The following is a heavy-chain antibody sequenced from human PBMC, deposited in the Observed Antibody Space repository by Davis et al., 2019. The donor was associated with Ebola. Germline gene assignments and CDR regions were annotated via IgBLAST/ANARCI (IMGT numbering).Heavy chain of an antibody. V-gene: IGHV3-48*01. CDR1: GFTFSSYS. J-gene: IGHJ4*02. D-gene: IGHD1-26*01. CDR2: ISSSSSTI. CDR3: AKAGATRTLAFDY. Sequence: GGSLRLSCAASGFTFSSYSMNWVRQAPGKGLEWVSYISSSSSTIYYADSVKGRFTISRDNAKNSLYLQMNSLRSEDTAVYYCAKAGATRTLAFDYWGQGTLVTVSS.